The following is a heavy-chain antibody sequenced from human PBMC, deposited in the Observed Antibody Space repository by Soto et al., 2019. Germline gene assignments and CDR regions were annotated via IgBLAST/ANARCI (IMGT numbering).Heavy chain of an antibody. J-gene: IGHJ4*02. CDR3: ARGFRGRGGVIVR. CDR2: INHSGST. V-gene: IGHV4-34*01. CDR1: GGSFSGYY. D-gene: IGHD3-16*02. Sequence: QVQLQQWGAGLLKPSETLSLTCAVYGGSFSGYYWSWIRQPPGKGLEWIGEINHSGSTNYNPSLKSRVTISVDTSKNQFSLKLSSVTAADTAVYYCARGFRGRGGVIVRWGQGTLVTVSS.